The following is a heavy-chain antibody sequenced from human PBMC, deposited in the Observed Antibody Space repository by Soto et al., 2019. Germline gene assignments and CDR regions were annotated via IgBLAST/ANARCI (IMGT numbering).Heavy chain of an antibody. J-gene: IGHJ3*02. CDR1: GFTFSSYA. V-gene: IGHV3-23*01. Sequence: PGGSLRLSCAASGFTFSSYAMSWVRQAPGKGLEWVSAISGSGGSTYYADSVKGRFTISRDNSKNTLYLQMNSLRAEDTAVYYCAKIREATDYRHDAFDIWGQGTMVTVSS. CDR2: ISGSGGST. CDR3: AKIREATDYRHDAFDI. D-gene: IGHD5-12*01.